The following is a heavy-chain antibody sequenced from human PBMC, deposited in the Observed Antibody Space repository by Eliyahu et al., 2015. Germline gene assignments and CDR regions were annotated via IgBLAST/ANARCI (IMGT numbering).Heavy chain of an antibody. Sequence: EVQLVESGGGLVQPGGSLRLSCAASGFTFDSYWMHWVRQAPGKGLVWVSFINNDGSSTNYADSVKGRFTISRDNAKNTLYLQMDSLTVDDTAVYYCARDSPHSRFDPWGQGTLVTVSS. V-gene: IGHV3-74*01. CDR1: GFTFDSYW. J-gene: IGHJ5*02. CDR3: ARDSPHSRFDP. CDR2: INNDGSST.